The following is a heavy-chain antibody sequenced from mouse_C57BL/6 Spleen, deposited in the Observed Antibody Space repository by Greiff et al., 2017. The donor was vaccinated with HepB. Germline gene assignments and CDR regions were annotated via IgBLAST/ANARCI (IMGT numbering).Heavy chain of an antibody. Sequence: EVQLVESGGGLVKPGGSLKLSCAASGFTFSDYGMHWVRQAPEKGLEWVAYISSGSSTIYYADTVKGRFTVSRDNAKNTLFLQMTSLRSEDTAMYYCAFYYYGSSYDAMDYWGQGTSVTVSS. CDR2: ISSGSSTI. D-gene: IGHD1-1*01. CDR1: GFTFSDYG. J-gene: IGHJ4*01. CDR3: AFYYYGSSYDAMDY. V-gene: IGHV5-17*01.